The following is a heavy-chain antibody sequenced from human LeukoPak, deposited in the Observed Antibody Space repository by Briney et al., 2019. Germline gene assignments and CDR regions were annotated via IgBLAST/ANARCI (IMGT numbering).Heavy chain of an antibody. Sequence: SETLSLTCTVSGGSISSYYWSWIRQPSGKGLEWIGYIYYSGSTNYNPSLKSRVTLSVDTSKSQFSLKLSSVTAADTAVYYCARVGYSGYGYNFDNWGQGTLVTVSS. CDR2: IYYSGST. CDR3: ARVGYSGYGYNFDN. CDR1: GGSISSYY. V-gene: IGHV4-59*01. J-gene: IGHJ4*02. D-gene: IGHD5-12*01.